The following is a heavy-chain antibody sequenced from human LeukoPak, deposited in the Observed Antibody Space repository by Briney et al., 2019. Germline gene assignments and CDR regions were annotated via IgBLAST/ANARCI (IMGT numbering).Heavy chain of an antibody. CDR1: GGSFSGYY. D-gene: IGHD3-22*01. CDR3: ARATMIVVVPNRTRDFDY. J-gene: IGHJ4*02. CDR2: INHSGST. V-gene: IGHV4-34*01. Sequence: ASETLSLTCAVYGGSFSGYYWSWIRQPPGKGLEWIGEINHSGSTNYNPSLKSRVTISVDTSKNQFSLKLSPVTAADTAVYYRARATMIVVVPNRTRDFDYWGQGTLVTVSS.